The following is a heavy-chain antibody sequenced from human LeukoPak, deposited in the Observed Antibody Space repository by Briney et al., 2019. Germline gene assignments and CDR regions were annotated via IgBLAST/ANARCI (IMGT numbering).Heavy chain of an antibody. V-gene: IGHV4-39*07. J-gene: IGHJ5*02. CDR1: GGSISSSSYY. CDR2: IYYSGST. CDR3: ARGYPAQQLVRGNWFDP. Sequence: SETLSLACTVSGGSISSSSYYWGWIRQPPGKGLEWIGSIYYSGSTYYNPSLKSRVTISVDTSKNQFSLKLSSVTAADTAVYYCARGYPAQQLVRGNWFDPWGQGTMVTVSS. D-gene: IGHD6-13*01.